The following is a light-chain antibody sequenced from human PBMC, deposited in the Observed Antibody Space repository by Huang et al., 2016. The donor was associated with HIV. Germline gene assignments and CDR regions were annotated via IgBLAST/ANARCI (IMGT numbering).Light chain of an antibody. J-gene: IGKJ5*01. V-gene: IGKV1-39*01. CDR1: QNVNTY. Sequence: DIQMTQSPPSLSASVGDSVTIACRASQNVNTYLNWYQQKPGQAPRLLIFAASRLRSGVPSRFSGSESGTEFTLTISSLQLEDFATYYCQQRFSTTITFGQGTRLDIK. CDR3: QQRFSTTIT. CDR2: AAS.